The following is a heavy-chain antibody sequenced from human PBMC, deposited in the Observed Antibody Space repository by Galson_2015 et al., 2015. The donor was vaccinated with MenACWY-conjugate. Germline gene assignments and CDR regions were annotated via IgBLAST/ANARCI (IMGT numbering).Heavy chain of an antibody. CDR2: ISYSGST. V-gene: IGHV4-39*01. J-gene: IGHJ3*02. CDR1: GGSISSSSYF. CDR3: ARRSARLTLGAFDI. Sequence: ETLSLTCTVSGGSISSSSYFWGWIHQPPGKGLEWIGTISYSGSTHYNPSLNNRVTVSADTSKNQFSLNVNSVTAADTALYYCARRSARLTLGAFDIWGQGTMVTVSS. D-gene: IGHD4-23*01.